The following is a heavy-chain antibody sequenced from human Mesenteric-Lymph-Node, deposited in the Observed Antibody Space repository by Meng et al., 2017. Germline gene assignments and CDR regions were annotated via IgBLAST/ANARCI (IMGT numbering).Heavy chain of an antibody. CDR1: GFTFSSYA. J-gene: IGHJ6*02. CDR2: ISYDGSNK. CDR3: ARLLNGMDV. V-gene: IGHV3-30*04. Sequence: GESLKISCAASGFTFSSYAMHWVRQAPGKGLEWVAVISYDGSNKYYADSVKGRFTISRDNSKNTLYLQMNSLRAEDTAVYYCARLLNGMDVWGQGTTVTVSS. D-gene: IGHD2-15*01.